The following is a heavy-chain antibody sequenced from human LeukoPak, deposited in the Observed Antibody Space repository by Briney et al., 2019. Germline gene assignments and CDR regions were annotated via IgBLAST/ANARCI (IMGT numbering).Heavy chain of an antibody. CDR3: ALGNCPTTSCYPGVAFDI. V-gene: IGHV4-59*08. CDR2: IYYSGST. J-gene: IGHJ3*02. D-gene: IGHD2-2*01. Sequence: SETLSLTCTVSGGSISSYYWSWIRQPPGRGLEWIGYIYYSGSTNYNPSLKRRVTISVDTSKNQFSLKLTSVTAADTAVYYCALGNCPTTSCYPGVAFDIWGQGTMVTVSS. CDR1: GGSISSYY.